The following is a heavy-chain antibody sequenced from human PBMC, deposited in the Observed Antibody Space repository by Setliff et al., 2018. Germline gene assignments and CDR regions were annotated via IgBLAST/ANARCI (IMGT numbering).Heavy chain of an antibody. V-gene: IGHV4-4*08. Sequence: SETLSLTCTVSGGSISSYYWSWIRQPPWKGLEWIGYIYTSGSTNYNPSLKSRVTISLDTSKNQFSLKLTSLTAADTAVYYCARGVSGVSWTPRYWGRGTLVTVSS. CDR1: GGSISSYY. J-gene: IGHJ4*02. CDR2: IYTSGST. CDR3: ARGVSGVSWTPRY. D-gene: IGHD2-15*01.